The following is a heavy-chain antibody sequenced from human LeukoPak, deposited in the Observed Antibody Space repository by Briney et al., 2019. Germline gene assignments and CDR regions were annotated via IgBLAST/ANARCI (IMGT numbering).Heavy chain of an antibody. J-gene: IGHJ6*02. D-gene: IGHD3-10*01. CDR2: ISTSSRYT. Sequence: GGSLRLSCAASGFTFSDFYMSWVRQAPGKGLEWLSYISTSSRYTLYADSVKGRFTVSRDDAQNSLYLQMNNLRAEDTAVYYCTRDRAGSGSYYNNPHGMDVWGQGTTVSVSS. CDR1: GFTFSDFY. V-gene: IGHV3-11*05. CDR3: TRDRAGSGSYYNNPHGMDV.